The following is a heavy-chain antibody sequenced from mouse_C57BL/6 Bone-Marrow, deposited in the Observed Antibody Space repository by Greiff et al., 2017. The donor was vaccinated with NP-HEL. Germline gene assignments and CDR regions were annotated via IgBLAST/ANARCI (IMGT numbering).Heavy chain of an antibody. J-gene: IGHJ4*01. CDR1: GYAFSSSW. CDR3: ARWKITTVGMDY. D-gene: IGHD1-1*01. Sequence: QVQLKESGPELVKPGASVKISCKASGYAFSSSWMNWVKQRPGKGLEWIGRIYPGDGDTNYNGKFKGKATLTADKSSSTAYMQLSSLTSEDSAVYFCARWKITTVGMDYWGQGTSVTVSS. V-gene: IGHV1-82*01. CDR2: IYPGDGDT.